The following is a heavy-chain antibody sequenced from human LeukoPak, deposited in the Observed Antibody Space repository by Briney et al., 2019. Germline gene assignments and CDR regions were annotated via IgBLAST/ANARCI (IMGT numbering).Heavy chain of an antibody. J-gene: IGHJ4*02. CDR3: ARSLRSNLDFDY. CDR1: GGSISSYY. Sequence: LETLSLTCTVSGGSISSYYWSWIRQPPGKGLEWIGYIYTSGSTNYNPSLKSRVTISIDTSKNQFSLKLTSVTAADTAVYYCARSLRSNLDFDYWGQGTLVTVSS. CDR2: IYTSGST. V-gene: IGHV4-4*09.